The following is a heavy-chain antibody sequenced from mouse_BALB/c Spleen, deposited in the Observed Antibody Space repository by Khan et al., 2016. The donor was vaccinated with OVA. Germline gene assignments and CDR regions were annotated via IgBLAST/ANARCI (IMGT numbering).Heavy chain of an antibody. Sequence: EVQRVESGGDLVKPGGSLKLSCAASGFTFSTYGMSWVRQTPDKRLEWVATVSTGGSYPYYPDSVKGRFTISRDNAQNTLYLQMSGLKSEDTAMFYCTRLAYYYDSEGFAYWGQGTLVTVSA. J-gene: IGHJ3*01. CDR1: GFTFSTYG. CDR2: VSTGGSYP. CDR3: TRLAYYYDSEGFAY. V-gene: IGHV5-6*01. D-gene: IGHD1-1*01.